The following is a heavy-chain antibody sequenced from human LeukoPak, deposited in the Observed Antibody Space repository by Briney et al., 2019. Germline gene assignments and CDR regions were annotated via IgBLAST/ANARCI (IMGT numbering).Heavy chain of an antibody. CDR3: VSKRRGVVPAATKADY. J-gene: IGHJ4*02. D-gene: IGHD2-2*01. CDR2: IIPIFGTA. V-gene: IGHV1-69*13. Sequence: ASVKVSCKASGYTFIRYYIHWVRQAAGQGLEWMGGIIPIFGTANYAQKFQGRVTITADESTSTAYMELSSLRSEDTAVYYCVSKRRGVVPAATKADYWGQGTLVTVSS. CDR1: GYTFIRYY.